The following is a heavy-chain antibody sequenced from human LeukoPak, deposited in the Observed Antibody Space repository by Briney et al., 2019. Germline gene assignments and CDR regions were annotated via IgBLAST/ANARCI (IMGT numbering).Heavy chain of an antibody. CDR1: GASMTGYY. CDR3: ARHHDGGPKLRLDF. CDR2: IYYRGNT. Sequence: SETLSLTCTVSGASMTGYYWSWIRQPPGKGLEWVGYIYYRGNTNYNPSLKSRVTTSIDTSMNRLSLTLVSVTAADTVVYFCARHHDGGPKLRLDFWGLGVLVTVSS. J-gene: IGHJ4*02. V-gene: IGHV4-59*08. D-gene: IGHD2-15*01.